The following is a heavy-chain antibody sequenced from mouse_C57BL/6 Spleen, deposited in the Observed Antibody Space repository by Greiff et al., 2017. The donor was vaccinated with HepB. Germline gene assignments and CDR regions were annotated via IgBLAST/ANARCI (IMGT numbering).Heavy chain of an antibody. CDR3: ARSGSNWYFDV. J-gene: IGHJ1*03. Sequence: VKLQESGAELARPGASVKLSCKASGYTFTSYGISWVKQRTGQGLEWIGEIYPRSGNTYYNEKFKGKATLTADKSSSTAYMELRSLTSEDSAVYFCARSGSNWYFDVWGTGTTVTVSS. CDR2: IYPRSGNT. V-gene: IGHV1-81*01. CDR1: GYTFTSYG. D-gene: IGHD4-1*01.